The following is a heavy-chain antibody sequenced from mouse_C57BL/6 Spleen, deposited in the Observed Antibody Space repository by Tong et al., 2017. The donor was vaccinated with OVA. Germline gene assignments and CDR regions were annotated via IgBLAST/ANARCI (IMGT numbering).Heavy chain of an antibody. CDR3: ARFITTVVASRYFDV. CDR1: GYTFTSYD. CDR2: IYPRDGST. D-gene: IGHD1-1*01. Sequence: LHLQETPPELVKPGASVKLSCKASGYTFTSYDINWVKQRPGQGLEWIGWIYPRDGSTKYNEKFKGKATLTVDTSSSTAYMELHSLTSEDSAVYFCARFITTVVASRYFDVWGTGTTVTVSS. V-gene: IGHV1-85*01. J-gene: IGHJ1*03.